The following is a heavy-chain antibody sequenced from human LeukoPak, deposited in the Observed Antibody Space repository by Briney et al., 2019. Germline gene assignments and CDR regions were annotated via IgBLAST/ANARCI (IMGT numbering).Heavy chain of an antibody. CDR3: ATYTSDRASFDY. CDR1: GGSISSQY. V-gene: IGHV4-4*07. CDR2: IYSSGST. J-gene: IGHJ4*02. D-gene: IGHD3-22*01. Sequence: SETLSLTCTVSGGSISSQYWNWIRQPAGKGLEWIGRIYSSGSTIYNPSLKSRVTMSVDTSKNQFSLKLSSVTAADTAVYYCATYTSDRASFDYWGQGTLVTVSS.